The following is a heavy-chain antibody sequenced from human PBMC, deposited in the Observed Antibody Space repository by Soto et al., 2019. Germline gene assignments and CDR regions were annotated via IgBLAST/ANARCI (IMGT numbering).Heavy chain of an antibody. CDR2: IYYSGST. J-gene: IGHJ4*02. CDR1: GGSISSYY. D-gene: IGHD3-3*01. Sequence: SETLSLTCTVSGGSISSYYWSWIRQPPGKGLEWIGYIYYSGSTNYNPSLKSRVTISVDTSKNQFSLKLSSVTAADTAVYYCGRSPDLWSGYYLDYWGQGTLVTVSS. CDR3: GRSPDLWSGYYLDY. V-gene: IGHV4-59*08.